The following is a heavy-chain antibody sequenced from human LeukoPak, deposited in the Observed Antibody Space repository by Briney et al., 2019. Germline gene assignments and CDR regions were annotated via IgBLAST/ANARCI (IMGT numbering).Heavy chain of an antibody. CDR1: GFTFTSSA. CDR2: IVVGSGNT. V-gene: IGHV1-58*02. CDR3: AADREGPEFYYDFWSGCLTPGYYYGMDV. J-gene: IGHJ6*02. Sequence: ASVKVSCKASGFTFTSSAMQWVRPPRGQRLEWIGWIVVGSGNTNYAQTLQERVTITRDMSTSTAYMYLRSLRSEDTVVYYCAADREGPEFYYDFWSGCLTPGYYYGMDVWGQGTTVTVSS. D-gene: IGHD3-3*01.